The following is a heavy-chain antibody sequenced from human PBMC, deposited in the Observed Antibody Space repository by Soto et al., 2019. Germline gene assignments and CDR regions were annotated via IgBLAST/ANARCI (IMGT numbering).Heavy chain of an antibody. D-gene: IGHD3-3*01. Sequence: GGSLRLPCAASGFTFISYGMHWVRQAPGKGLEWVAVIWYDGSNKYYADSVKGRFTISRDNSKNTLYLQMNGLRAEDTAVYYCARDGRPFWSGYYGCYGMDVWGQGTTVTVSS. V-gene: IGHV3-33*01. CDR1: GFTFISYG. CDR2: IWYDGSNK. J-gene: IGHJ6*02. CDR3: ARDGRPFWSGYYGCYGMDV.